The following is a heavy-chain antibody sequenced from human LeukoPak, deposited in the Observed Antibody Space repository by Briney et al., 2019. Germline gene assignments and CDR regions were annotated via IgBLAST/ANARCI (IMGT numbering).Heavy chain of an antibody. J-gene: IGHJ4*02. Sequence: ASVKVSCKDSGYSFNDYYIHWVRQAPGQGLEWMGWISPNSGGTNYAQNFQGRVTMTRDTSITTAYMELSGLTSDDTALYYCARNYGGTSKYFDYWGQGTLVTVSS. CDR3: ARNYGGTSKYFDY. D-gene: IGHD4-23*01. CDR1: GYSFNDYY. V-gene: IGHV1-2*02. CDR2: ISPNSGGT.